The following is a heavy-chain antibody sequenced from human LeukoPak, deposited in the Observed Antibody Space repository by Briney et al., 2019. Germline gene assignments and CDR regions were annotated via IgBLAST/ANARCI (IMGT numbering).Heavy chain of an antibody. Sequence: SETLSLTCSVSGGSITTYYWTWIRQPPGKGLEWIDYINYSGSTSHNPSLTSRVTMSLDTSKNQFSLKLNSVTAADTAIYYCARNRRSNWESLSFIDYWGQGTLVTVSS. V-gene: IGHV4-59*08. D-gene: IGHD7-27*01. CDR3: ARNRRSNWESLSFIDY. CDR1: GGSITTYY. J-gene: IGHJ4*02. CDR2: INYSGST.